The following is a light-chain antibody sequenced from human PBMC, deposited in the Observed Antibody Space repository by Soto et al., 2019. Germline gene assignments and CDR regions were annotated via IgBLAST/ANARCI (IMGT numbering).Light chain of an antibody. CDR2: GAS. J-gene: IGKJ4*01. CDR3: QQYKNWPPLT. CDR1: QSVGGA. Sequence: EIVMTQSPATLSVSPGETATLSCRASQSVGGAVAWYQHKPGQAPRLLIVGASIRATGVPGRFSGGGSGTEFTLTISSLQSEDFAVYYCQQYKNWPPLTFGGGTTVEIK. V-gene: IGKV3-15*01.